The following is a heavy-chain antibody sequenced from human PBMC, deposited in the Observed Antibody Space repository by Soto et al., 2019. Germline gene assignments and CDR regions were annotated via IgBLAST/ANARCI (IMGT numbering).Heavy chain of an antibody. CDR2: ISGSDDST. CDR3: AKEGDSRIYYFDD. V-gene: IGHV3-23*01. CDR1: GFTFSTYA. D-gene: IGHD2-21*02. Sequence: GGSLRLSCAASGFTFSTYAMSWVRQAPGKGLEWVSTISGSDDSTYYADSVKGRFTIFRDNSKSTLYLQMNSLRAEDTAVYYCAKEGDSRIYYFDDWGQGTLVTVSS. J-gene: IGHJ4*02.